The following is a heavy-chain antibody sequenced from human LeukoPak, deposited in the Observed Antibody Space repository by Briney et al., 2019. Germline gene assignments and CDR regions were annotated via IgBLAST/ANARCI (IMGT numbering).Heavy chain of an antibody. CDR3: VRGGDWELQLPVYYDY. CDR1: GYTFTRYD. Sequence: GAAVKVACKASGYTFTRYDISWVRQATGQGLEWMGWMNPRSGYAGYAQKFRGRVTITRNTSISTAYMELSSLRSEDTAVYYCVRGGDWELQLPVYYDYWGQGTLVTVSS. D-gene: IGHD1-26*01. J-gene: IGHJ4*02. V-gene: IGHV1-8*03. CDR2: MNPRSGYA.